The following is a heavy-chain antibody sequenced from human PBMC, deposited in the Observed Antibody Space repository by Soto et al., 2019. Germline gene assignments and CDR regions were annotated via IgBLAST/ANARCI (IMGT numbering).Heavy chain of an antibody. D-gene: IGHD3-22*01. CDR1: GGTFSSYA. CDR2: IIPIFGTA. J-gene: IGHJ3*02. CDR3: AREGDYYYDSSGSAAFDI. V-gene: IGHV1-69*12. Sequence: VQLVQSGAEVKKPGSSVKVSCKASGGTFSSYAISWVRQAPGQGLEWMGGIIPIFGTANYAQKFQGRVTITADETTSPAYMELSSLRSEDTAVYYCAREGDYYYDSSGSAAFDIWGQGTMVTVSS.